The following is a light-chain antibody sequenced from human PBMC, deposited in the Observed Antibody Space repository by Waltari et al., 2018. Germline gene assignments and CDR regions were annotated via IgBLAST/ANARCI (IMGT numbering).Light chain of an antibody. V-gene: IGLV3-19*01. Sequence: SSELTHDPAVSVALGQTVRITCQGYSLSRYYAHWYQQTPRQAPRLVLYGQDNRPSGIPDRFSGSTSGDTASLTITGAQAEDEADYYCHSRDTISTRVFGGGTRLTV. CDR2: GQD. J-gene: IGLJ3*02. CDR3: HSRDTISTRV. CDR1: SLSRYY.